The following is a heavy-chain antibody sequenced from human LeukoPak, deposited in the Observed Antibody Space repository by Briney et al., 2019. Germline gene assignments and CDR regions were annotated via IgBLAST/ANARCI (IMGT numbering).Heavy chain of an antibody. CDR2: IYYSGST. D-gene: IGHD6-19*01. Sequence: SETLSLTCTVSGGSISSSSYYWGWIRQPPGKGLEWIGSIYYSGSTYYNPSLKSRVTISVDTSKNQFSLKLSSVTAADTAVYYCARRTSGWYANLDYWGQGTLVTVSS. CDR1: GGSISSSSYY. CDR3: ARRTSGWYANLDY. J-gene: IGHJ4*02. V-gene: IGHV4-39*01.